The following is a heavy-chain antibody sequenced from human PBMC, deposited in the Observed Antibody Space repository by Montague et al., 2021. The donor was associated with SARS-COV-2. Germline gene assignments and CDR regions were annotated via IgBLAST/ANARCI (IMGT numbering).Heavy chain of an antibody. D-gene: IGHD3-10*01. CDR1: GFTFSSYA. CDR3: AKAITYYHRYGYAFHI. CDR2: ISFSGDST. J-gene: IGHJ3*02. Sequence: SLRLSCAASGFTFSSYAMSWVRQAPEKGLEWVSGISFSGDSTYYADSVKGRFTISRDNSKNTLYLQMNSLRAEDTAVYYCAKAITYYHRYGYAFHIWGQGTMVTVSS. V-gene: IGHV3-23*01.